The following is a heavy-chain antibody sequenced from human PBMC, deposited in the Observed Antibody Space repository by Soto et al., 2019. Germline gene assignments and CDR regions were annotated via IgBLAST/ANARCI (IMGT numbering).Heavy chain of an antibody. CDR1: GYKFTSSW. CDR2: IFPSDSDT. D-gene: IGHD2-21*02. V-gene: IGHV5-51*01. CDR3: ARKDKGGYFNWFDP. J-gene: IGHJ5*02. Sequence: PGESLKISSSTSGYKFTSSWITWVRQMPGKGLEWMGIIFPSDSDTRYSPSFQGQVTISADRSTSTVFLQWASLKASDTAVYFCARKDKGGYFNWFDPWGQGTLVTVSS.